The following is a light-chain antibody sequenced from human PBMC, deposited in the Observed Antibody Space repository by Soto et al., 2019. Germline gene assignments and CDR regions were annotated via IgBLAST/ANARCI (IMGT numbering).Light chain of an antibody. V-gene: IGKV1-8*01. Sequence: ALRMNQSPSSLSASTGDRVTITCRAGQGISSYLAWYQQKPGKAPKLLIYAASTLQSGDPSRFSGSGSGTDFTLTLSCLQSEDFATYYCQQYYSYPRTFGQGTKVEIK. J-gene: IGKJ1*01. CDR1: QGISSY. CDR2: AAS. CDR3: QQYYSYPRT.